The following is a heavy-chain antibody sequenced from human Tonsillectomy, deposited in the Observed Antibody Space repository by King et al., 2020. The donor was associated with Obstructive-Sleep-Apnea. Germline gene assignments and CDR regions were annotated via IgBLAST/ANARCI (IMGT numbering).Heavy chain of an antibody. V-gene: IGHV4-38-2*02. J-gene: IGHJ6*02. CDR3: ARDRDVYYYDTSGAKYGMDV. CDR2: IHHSGST. CDR1: GYSISGGYY. D-gene: IGHD3-22*01. Sequence: QLQESGPGLLKPSETLSLTCTVSGYSISGGYYWGWIRQPPGKGLEWIGSIHHSGSTNYKPSLKSRVTISIDTSKNQFSLRLSSVTAADTAVHYCARDRDVYYYDTSGAKYGMDVWGQGTTVTVSS.